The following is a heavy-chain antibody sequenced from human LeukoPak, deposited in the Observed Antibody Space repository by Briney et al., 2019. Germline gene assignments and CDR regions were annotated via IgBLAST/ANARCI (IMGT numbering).Heavy chain of an antibody. CDR2: LSGSGGST. J-gene: IGHJ4*02. V-gene: IGHV3-23*01. D-gene: IGHD1-26*01. CDR3: AKGRGATDRDRYYFDY. Sequence: GGSLRLSCAASGFTFSRYAMSWVRQAPGKGLEWVSALSGSGGSTYYADSVKGRFTISRDNSKNTLYLQMNSLRAEDTAVYYCAKGRGATDRDRYYFDYWGQGTLVTVSS. CDR1: GFTFSRYA.